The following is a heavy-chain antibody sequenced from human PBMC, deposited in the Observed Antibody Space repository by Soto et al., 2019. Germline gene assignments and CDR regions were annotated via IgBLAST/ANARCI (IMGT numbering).Heavy chain of an antibody. CDR2: IWYDGSNK. CDR3: AREEQVEYPGFDYYYGMDV. D-gene: IGHD1-1*01. J-gene: IGHJ6*02. V-gene: IGHV3-33*01. CDR1: GFTFSSYG. Sequence: GGSLRLSCAASGFTFSSYGMHWVRQAPGKGLEWVAVIWYDGSNKYYADSVKGRFTISRDNSKNTLYLQMNSLRAEDTAVYYCAREEQVEYPGFDYYYGMDVWGQGTTVTVSS.